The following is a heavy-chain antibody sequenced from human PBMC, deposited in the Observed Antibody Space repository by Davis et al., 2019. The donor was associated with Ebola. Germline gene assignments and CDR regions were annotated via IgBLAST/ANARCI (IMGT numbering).Heavy chain of an antibody. V-gene: IGHV6-1*01. Sequence: PSETLSLTCAIPGDIVSSGGWNWIRQSPSRGLEWLGRTYYSSKWYNDYAVSVKSRISINPDTSKNQFSLQLNSVTPEDTALYYCARGWMRRGFDVWGQGTVVTVSS. D-gene: IGHD2-2*03. CDR2: TYYSSKWYN. J-gene: IGHJ3*01. CDR3: ARGWMRRGFDV. CDR1: GDIVSSGG.